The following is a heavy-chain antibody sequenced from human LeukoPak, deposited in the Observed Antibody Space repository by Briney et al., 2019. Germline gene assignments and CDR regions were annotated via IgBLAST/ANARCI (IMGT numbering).Heavy chain of an antibody. D-gene: IGHD1-26*01. Sequence: SVTVSCKASGGTFSSYAISWVRQAPGQGLEWMGGIIPIFGTANYAQKFQGRVTITTDESTSTAYMELSSLRSEDTAVYYCARGLIVGATTPPGNWFDPWGQGTLVTVSS. CDR3: ARGLIVGATTPPGNWFDP. CDR2: IIPIFGTA. J-gene: IGHJ5*02. CDR1: GGTFSSYA. V-gene: IGHV1-69*05.